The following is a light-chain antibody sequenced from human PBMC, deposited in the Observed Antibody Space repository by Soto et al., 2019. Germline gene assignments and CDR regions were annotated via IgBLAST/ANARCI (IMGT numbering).Light chain of an antibody. CDR2: GAS. CDR3: QQRSNWPVS. Sequence: EIVLTQSPGTLSLSPGERATLSCRASQSISSSSLAWYQQKRGQAPRLLIYGASRRATGIPDTFSGSGSGTDFTLTISSLEPEDFAVYYCQQRSNWPVSFGQGTKVDIK. J-gene: IGKJ2*01. CDR1: QSISSSS. V-gene: IGKV3D-20*02.